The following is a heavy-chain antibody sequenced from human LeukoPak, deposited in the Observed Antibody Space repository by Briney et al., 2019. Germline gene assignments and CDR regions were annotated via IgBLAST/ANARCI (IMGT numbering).Heavy chain of an antibody. CDR3: ARYIVVVPAATYYMDV. V-gene: IGHV4-59*01. D-gene: IGHD2-2*01. Sequence: SETLSLTCTVSGGSLSSYYWSWIRQPPGKGLEWIGYIYYSGSTNYNPSLKSRVTISVDTSKNQFSLKLSSVTAADTAVYYCARYIVVVPAATYYMDVWGKGTTVTVSS. CDR2: IYYSGST. J-gene: IGHJ6*03. CDR1: GGSLSSYY.